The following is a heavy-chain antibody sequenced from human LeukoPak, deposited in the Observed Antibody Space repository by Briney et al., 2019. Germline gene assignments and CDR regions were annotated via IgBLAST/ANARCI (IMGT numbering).Heavy chain of an antibody. J-gene: IGHJ3*02. D-gene: IGHD3-22*01. CDR3: AKGLRITMIVVQDAFDI. CDR1: GFTFSSYG. V-gene: IGHV3-30*18. CDR2: ISYDGSNK. Sequence: GGSLRLSCAASGFTFSSYGMHWVRQAPGKGLEWVAVISYDGSNKYYADSVKGRFTISRDNSKNTLYLQMNSLRAEDTAVYYCAKGLRITMIVVQDAFDIWGQGTMVTVSS.